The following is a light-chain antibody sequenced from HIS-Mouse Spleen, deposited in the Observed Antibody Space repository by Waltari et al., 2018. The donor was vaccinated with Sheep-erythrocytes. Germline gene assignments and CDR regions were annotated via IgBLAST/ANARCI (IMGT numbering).Light chain of an antibody. V-gene: IGLV2-8*01. J-gene: IGLJ3*02. CDR2: GVS. CDR1: SSDVGGYNY. CDR3: SSYAGSNNWV. Sequence: QSALTQPPSASGSPGQSVTISCTGTSSDVGGYNYVSWYQQHPGKAPQPRIFGVSKRPSGVPDGFSGSKSGNTASLTVSGLQAEDEADYYCSSYAGSNNWVFGGGTKLTVL.